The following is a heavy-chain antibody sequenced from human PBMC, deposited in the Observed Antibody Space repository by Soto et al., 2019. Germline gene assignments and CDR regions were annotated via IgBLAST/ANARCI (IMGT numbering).Heavy chain of an antibody. Sequence: GESLKISCKGSGNRFSNSWIAWVRQMPGKGLEWMGIIYPDDFDTRYNPSFKGQVTISADKSISTAYLQWSSLKASDTAMYYCASHLAPPLVSVSSDYFDPWGQGTLVTVSS. V-gene: IGHV5-51*01. CDR3: ASHLAPPLVSVSSDYFDP. CDR1: GNRFSNSW. D-gene: IGHD6-6*01. CDR2: IYPDDFDT. J-gene: IGHJ5*02.